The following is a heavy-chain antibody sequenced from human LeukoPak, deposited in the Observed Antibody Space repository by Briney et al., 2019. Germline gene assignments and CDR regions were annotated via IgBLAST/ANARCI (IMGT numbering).Heavy chain of an antibody. V-gene: IGHV4-61*01. D-gene: IGHD3-16*01. CDR2: IYYSGST. CDR3: ARAVRPTLGKLDR. CDR1: GGSISSSSYY. J-gene: IGHJ4*02. Sequence: SGTLSLTCTVSGGSISSSSYYWSWIRQPPGTGLEWIGYIYYSGSTNYNPSLKSRVTISVDTSKNQFSLKLSSVTAADTAVYYCARAVRPTLGKLDRWSQGTLVTVSS.